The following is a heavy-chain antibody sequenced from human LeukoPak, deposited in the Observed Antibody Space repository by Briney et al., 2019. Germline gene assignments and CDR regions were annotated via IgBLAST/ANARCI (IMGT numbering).Heavy chain of an antibody. D-gene: IGHD3-16*02. Sequence: SETLSLTCTVSGAFIRNYYWSWIRQPPGKGLEWIGHIYHSGVTNYNPSLKSRVAISVDTSKNQFSLKLSSVTAADTALYYCARVADRGVIGFFDLWGRDTLVTVSS. J-gene: IGHJ2*01. V-gene: IGHV4-59*01. CDR3: ARVADRGVIGFFDL. CDR2: IYHSGVT. CDR1: GAFIRNYY.